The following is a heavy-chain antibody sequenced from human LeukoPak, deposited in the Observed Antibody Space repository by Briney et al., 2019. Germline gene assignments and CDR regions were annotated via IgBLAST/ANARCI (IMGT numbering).Heavy chain of an antibody. J-gene: IGHJ4*02. CDR1: GGTFSSYA. Sequence: SVKVSCKASGGTFSSYAISWVRQAPGQGLEWMGRIIPILGIADYAQKFQGRVTITADKSTSTAYMELSSLRSEDTAVYYCASSCDYGDYFNYYFDYWGQGTLVTVSS. CDR3: ASSCDYGDYFNYYFDY. V-gene: IGHV1-69*04. CDR2: IIPILGIA. D-gene: IGHD4-17*01.